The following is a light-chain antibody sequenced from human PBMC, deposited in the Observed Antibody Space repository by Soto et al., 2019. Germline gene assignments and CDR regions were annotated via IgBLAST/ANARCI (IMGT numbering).Light chain of an antibody. CDR2: DVN. CDR3: CSYAGRETLGA. CDR1: SGDVGGYNY. Sequence: QSALPQPRSVSGSPGQSVTGSCTGTSGDVGGYNYVSLYQQHPGKAPKVMIYDVNKRPSGVPDSFSCSKSGNMASLTTFVLQAEDEDDYYFCSYAGRETLGAFCGGTKVTVL. J-gene: IGLJ3*02. V-gene: IGLV2-11*01.